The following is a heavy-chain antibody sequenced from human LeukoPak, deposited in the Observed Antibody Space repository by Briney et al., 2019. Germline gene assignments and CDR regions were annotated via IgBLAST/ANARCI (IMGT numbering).Heavy chain of an antibody. CDR3: AKQLGYCSDGSCYFPY. Sequence: GVSLRLSCAASGFTFSGSAMSWVRQAPGKGLEWVSAISNNGGYTYYADSVQGRFTISRDNSKSTLCLQVNSLRAEDTAVYYCAKQLGYCSDGSCYFPYWGQGTLVTVSS. V-gene: IGHV3-23*01. D-gene: IGHD2-15*01. CDR1: GFTFSGSA. CDR2: ISNNGGYT. J-gene: IGHJ4*02.